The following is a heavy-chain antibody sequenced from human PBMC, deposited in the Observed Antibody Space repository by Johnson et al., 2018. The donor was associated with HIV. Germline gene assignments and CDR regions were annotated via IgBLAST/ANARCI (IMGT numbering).Heavy chain of an antibody. D-gene: IGHD3-10*01. V-gene: IGHV3-NL1*01. J-gene: IGHJ3*02. Sequence: QVQLVESGGGVVQPGRSLRLSCAASGFTFSSYAMHWVRQAPGKGLEWVSVIYSGGSTYYADSVKGRVTISRDNSKNTLYLQMNSLRAEDTALYYCARENGGGAFDIWGQGTMVTVSS. CDR2: IYSGGST. CDR1: GFTFSSYA. CDR3: ARENGGGAFDI.